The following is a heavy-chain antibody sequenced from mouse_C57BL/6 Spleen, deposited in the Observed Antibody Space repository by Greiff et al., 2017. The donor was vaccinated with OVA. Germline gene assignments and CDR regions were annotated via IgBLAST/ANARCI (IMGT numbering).Heavy chain of an antibody. V-gene: IGHV1-76*01. CDR3: ARGLGRAMDY. CDR2: IYPGSGNT. J-gene: IGHJ4*01. CDR1: GYTFTDYY. Sequence: QVQLKESGAELVRPGASVKLSCKASGYTFTDYYINWVKQRPGQGLEWIARIYPGSGNTYYNEKFKGKATLTAEKSSSTAYMQLSSLTSEDSAVYFCARGLGRAMDYWGQGTSVTVSS. D-gene: IGHD4-1*01.